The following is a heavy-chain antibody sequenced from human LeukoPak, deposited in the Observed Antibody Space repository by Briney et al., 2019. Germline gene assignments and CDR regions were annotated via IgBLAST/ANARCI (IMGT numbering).Heavy chain of an antibody. CDR3: AREDKYGSIDY. D-gene: IGHD2-2*03. CDR1: GYTFTSYD. CDR2: MNPNSGNT. V-gene: IGHV1-8*01. J-gene: IGHJ4*02. Sequence: ASVKVSCTASGYTFTSYDINWVRQATGQGLEWMGWMNPNSGNTGYAQKFQGRVTMTRDTSITTAYMGLSRLRSDDTAVYFCAREDKYGSIDYWGQGTLVTVSS.